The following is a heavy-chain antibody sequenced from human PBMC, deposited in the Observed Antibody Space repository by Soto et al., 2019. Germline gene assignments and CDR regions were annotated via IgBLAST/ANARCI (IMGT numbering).Heavy chain of an antibody. CDR2: ISYDGSNK. D-gene: IGHD2-15*01. V-gene: IGHV3-30*18. CDR3: AKNLGYCSGGSCYPVSHYYYSGMDV. CDR1: GFTFSSYG. Sequence: PGGSLRLSCAASGFTFSSYGMHWVRQAPGKGLEWVAVISYDGSNKYYADSVKGRFTISRDNSKNTLYLQMNSLRAEDTAVYYCAKNLGYCSGGSCYPVSHYYYSGMDVWGQGTTVTVSS. J-gene: IGHJ6*02.